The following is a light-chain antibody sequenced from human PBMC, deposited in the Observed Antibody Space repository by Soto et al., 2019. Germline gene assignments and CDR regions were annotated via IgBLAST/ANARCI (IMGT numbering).Light chain of an antibody. J-gene: IGKJ5*01. V-gene: IGKV3-15*01. CDR3: QEYDNWPPIT. CDR2: AAS. Sequence: EIVLTQSPGILSLSPGERVTLSCRASQSVSSSFLAWYQQKPGQAPRLLIYAASTRATGIPARFSGSGSGTEFTLTISSLQSEDFALYYCQEYDNWPPITFGQGTRMEIK. CDR1: QSVSSS.